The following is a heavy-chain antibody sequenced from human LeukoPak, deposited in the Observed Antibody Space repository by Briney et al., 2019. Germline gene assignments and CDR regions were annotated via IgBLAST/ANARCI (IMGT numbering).Heavy chain of an antibody. V-gene: IGHV3-23*01. CDR3: AKRGVVIRVILVGFHKEAYYFDS. CDR1: GITLSNYG. CDR2: ISGSGGST. D-gene: IGHD3-22*01. J-gene: IGHJ4*02. Sequence: GGSLRLSCAVSGITLSNYGMTWVRQAPGKGLEWVAGISGSGGSTIYADSVKGRFTISRDNQKNTLHLQKNSLRAEDTAVCFCAKRGVVIRVILVGFHKEAYYFDSWGQGALVTVSS.